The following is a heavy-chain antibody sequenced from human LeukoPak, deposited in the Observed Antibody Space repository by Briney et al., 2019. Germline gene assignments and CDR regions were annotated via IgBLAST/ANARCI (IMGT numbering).Heavy chain of an antibody. D-gene: IGHD1-26*01. V-gene: IGHV1-2*06. CDR2: INPNSGAT. CDR3: AKIGSSHDFDY. J-gene: IGHJ4*02. CDR1: GYTFTVYF. Sequence: ASMKVSCKASGYTFTVYFIHWVRQAPGQGLEWMGRINPNSGATDYAQKFQGRVTMTRDTSISTAYMELSSLKSDDTAVYYCAKIGSSHDFDYWGQETLITVSS.